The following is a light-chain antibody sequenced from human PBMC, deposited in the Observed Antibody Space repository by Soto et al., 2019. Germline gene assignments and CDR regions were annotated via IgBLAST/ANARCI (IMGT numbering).Light chain of an antibody. CDR1: QSVSNY. J-gene: IGKJ4*01. Sequence: EIVLTQYPATLFLSPGERATLSCRASQSVSNYLAWYQQKPGQAPRLLIYDTSNRATGIPGRFSGSGSGTDFTLTISSLEPEDFALYYCQQRSNWPPLTFGGGTKVEIK. CDR3: QQRSNWPPLT. CDR2: DTS. V-gene: IGKV3-11*01.